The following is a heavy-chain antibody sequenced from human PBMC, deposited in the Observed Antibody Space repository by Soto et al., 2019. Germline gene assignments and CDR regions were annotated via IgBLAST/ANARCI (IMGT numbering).Heavy chain of an antibody. CDR2: IYYSGST. CDR1: GGSISSGDYY. Sequence: SETLSLTCTVSGGSISSGDYYWSWIRQPPGKGLEWIGYIYYSGSTYYNPSLKSRVTISVDTSKNQFSLKLNSVTAADTAVYYCARAMVVTQNWFDPWGQGTRVTVSS. V-gene: IGHV4-30-4*01. D-gene: IGHD2-21*02. J-gene: IGHJ5*02. CDR3: ARAMVVTQNWFDP.